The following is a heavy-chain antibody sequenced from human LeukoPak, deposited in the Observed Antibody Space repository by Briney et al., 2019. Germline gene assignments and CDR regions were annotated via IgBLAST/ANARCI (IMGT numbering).Heavy chain of an antibody. Sequence: GGSLRLSCAASGFTFDDYGMSWVRQAPGKGLEWVSGINWNGGSTGYADSVKGRFTISRDNAKNSLYLQMNSLRAEDTAVYYCARDESSGYSSRGVFDIWGQGTMVTVSS. CDR3: ARDESSGYSSRGVFDI. D-gene: IGHD3-22*01. J-gene: IGHJ3*02. CDR1: GFTFDDYG. CDR2: INWNGGST. V-gene: IGHV3-20*04.